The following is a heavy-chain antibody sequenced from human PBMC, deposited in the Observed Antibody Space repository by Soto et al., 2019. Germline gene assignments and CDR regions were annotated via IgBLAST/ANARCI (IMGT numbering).Heavy chain of an antibody. V-gene: IGHV2-5*02. CDR1: GFSLSTSGVG. J-gene: IGHJ5*02. D-gene: IGHD4-17*01. CDR2: IYWDDDK. CDR3: AHSDYGGNQGTYWFDP. Sequence: GSGPTLVNPTQTLTLTCTFSGFSLSTSGVGVGWIRQPPGKALEWLAVIYWDDDKRYSPSLKSRLTITKDTSKNQVVLTMTNMDPVDTATYYCAHSDYGGNQGTYWFDPWGLGTLVTVSS.